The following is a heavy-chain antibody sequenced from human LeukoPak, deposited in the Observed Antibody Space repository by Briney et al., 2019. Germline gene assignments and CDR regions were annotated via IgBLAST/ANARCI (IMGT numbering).Heavy chain of an antibody. CDR1: GYTFTSYG. J-gene: IGHJ3*02. Sequence: ASVKVSCRASGYTFTSYGISWVRQAPGQGLEWVGWISAYNGNTNYAQKLQGRVTMTTDTSTSTAYMELSSLRSEDTAVYYCAITSGSFFSFYSWGQRTMVTASS. CDR3: AITSGSFFSFYS. D-gene: IGHD1-26*01. CDR2: ISAYNGNT. V-gene: IGHV1-18*01.